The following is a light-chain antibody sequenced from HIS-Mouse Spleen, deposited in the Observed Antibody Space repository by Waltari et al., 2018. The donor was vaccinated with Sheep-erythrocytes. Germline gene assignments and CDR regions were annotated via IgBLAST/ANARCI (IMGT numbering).Light chain of an antibody. CDR1: SSDVGSYNL. CDR3: CSYAGSSTPWV. J-gene: IGLJ3*02. CDR2: EGS. V-gene: IGLV2-23*01. Sequence: QSALTQPASVSGSPGQSITISCTGTSSDVGSYNLVSWYQQHPGKAPKLLIYEGSNRPSGVSNRFSGSKSGKTASLTISGLQAEDEADYYCCSYAGSSTPWVFGGGTKLTVL.